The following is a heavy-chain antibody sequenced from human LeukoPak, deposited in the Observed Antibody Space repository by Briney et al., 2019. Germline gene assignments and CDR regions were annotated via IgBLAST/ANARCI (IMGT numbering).Heavy chain of an antibody. Sequence: SGGSLRLSCVASGFTFSSYSMNWVRQAPGKGLEWVSGISWNSGSIGYADSVKGRFTISRDNAKNSLYLQMNSLRGEDTAVYYCAREETALTKFGMDVWGKGTTVTISS. CDR3: AREETALTKFGMDV. CDR1: GFTFSSYS. D-gene: IGHD2-21*02. V-gene: IGHV3-48*04. CDR2: ISWNSGSI. J-gene: IGHJ6*04.